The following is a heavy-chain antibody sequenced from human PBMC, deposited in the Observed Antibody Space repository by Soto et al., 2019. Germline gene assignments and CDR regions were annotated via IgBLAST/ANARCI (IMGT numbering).Heavy chain of an antibody. Sequence: QVQLVESGGGVVQPGRSLRLSCAASGFTFNNYGMHWVRQAPGKGLEWVAVISNDGSDKYYADSVKGRLTICRDNCKNTVYLQMNSLRAEDTAVYYCAKDQGIAASHGIDWGQGTMVTVSS. D-gene: IGHD6-13*01. CDR3: AKDQGIAASHGID. V-gene: IGHV3-30*18. CDR2: ISNDGSDK. CDR1: GFTFNNYG. J-gene: IGHJ3*01.